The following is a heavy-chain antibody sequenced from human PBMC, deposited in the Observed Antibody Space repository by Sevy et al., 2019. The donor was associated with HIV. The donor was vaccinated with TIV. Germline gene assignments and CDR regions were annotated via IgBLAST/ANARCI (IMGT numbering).Heavy chain of an antibody. CDR1: GFTFSSYD. J-gene: IGHJ3*02. Sequence: GGSPRLSCAASGFTFSSYDMHWVRQATGKGLEWVSAIGTAGDTYYPGSVKGRFTISRENAKNSLYLQMNSLRAGDTAVYYCARGSYDDAFDIWGQGTMVTVSS. CDR2: IGTAGDT. V-gene: IGHV3-13*01. D-gene: IGHD1-26*01. CDR3: ARGSYDDAFDI.